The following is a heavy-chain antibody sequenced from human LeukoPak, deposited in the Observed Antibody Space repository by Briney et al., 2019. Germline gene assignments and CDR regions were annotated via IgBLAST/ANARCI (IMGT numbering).Heavy chain of an antibody. J-gene: IGHJ4*02. D-gene: IGHD3-10*01. CDR1: GFTFSSYS. V-gene: IGHV3-21*04. CDR3: AKDEIGMVRGVMGGDY. Sequence: SGGSLRLSCAASGFTFSSYSMNWVRQAPGKGLEWVSSISSSSSYIYYADSVKGRFTISRDNSKNTLYLQMNSLSAEDTAVYYCAKDEIGMVRGVMGGDYWGQGTLVTVSS. CDR2: ISSSSSYI.